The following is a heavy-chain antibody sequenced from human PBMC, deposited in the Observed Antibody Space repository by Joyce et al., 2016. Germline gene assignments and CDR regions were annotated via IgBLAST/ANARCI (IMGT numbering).Heavy chain of an antibody. Sequence: QDHLVQSGGEMKKPGASVMVSCKAARYTFPSYGFYWGLQAPGQGPEWSGWSRPSSGNTNYAQKFQGRVTLTTDTSTNTAYMELRTLTSDDTAVYYCARGRRGCVHSPTPYAFDIWGQGTMVTVSS. V-gene: IGHV1-18*04. CDR1: RYTFPSYG. CDR3: ARGRRGCVHSPTPYAFDI. CDR2: SRPSSGNT. J-gene: IGHJ3*02. D-gene: IGHD2-8*01.